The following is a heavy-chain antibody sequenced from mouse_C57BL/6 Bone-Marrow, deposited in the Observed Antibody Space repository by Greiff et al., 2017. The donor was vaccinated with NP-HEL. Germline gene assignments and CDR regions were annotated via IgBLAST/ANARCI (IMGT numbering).Heavy chain of an antibody. CDR1: GYAFTNYL. V-gene: IGHV1-54*01. J-gene: IGHJ3*01. D-gene: IGHD1-1*01. Sequence: QVQLQQSGAELVRPGTSVKVSCKASGYAFTNYLIEWVKQRPGQGLEWIGVINPGSGGTNYNEKFKGKATLTADKSSSTAYMQLSSLTSEDSAVYVCARSDYGSRGFAYWGQGTLVTVSA. CDR3: ARSDYGSRGFAY. CDR2: INPGSGGT.